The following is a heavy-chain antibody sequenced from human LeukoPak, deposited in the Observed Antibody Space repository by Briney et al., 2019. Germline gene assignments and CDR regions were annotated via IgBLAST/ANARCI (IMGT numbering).Heavy chain of an antibody. CDR3: ARIGPNWNIYDY. J-gene: IGHJ4*02. D-gene: IGHD1/OR15-1a*01. CDR1: GFTFSSYS. V-gene: IGHV3-21*01. Sequence: GGSLRLSCAASGFTFSSYSMNWVRQAPGKGLEWVSSISSSSSYIYYADSVKGRFTISRDNAKNSLYLQMISLRAEDTAVYYCARIGPNWNIYDYWGQGTLVTVSS. CDR2: ISSSSSYI.